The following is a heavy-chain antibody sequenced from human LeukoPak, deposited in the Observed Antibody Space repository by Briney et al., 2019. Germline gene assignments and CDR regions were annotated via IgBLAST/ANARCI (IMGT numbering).Heavy chain of an antibody. CDR1: GGSFSGYY. CDR3: ARERGRERTAMVKAAYYFDY. CDR2: INHSGST. V-gene: IGHV4-34*01. D-gene: IGHD5-18*01. Sequence: SETLSLTCAVYGGSFSGYYWSWIRQPPGKGLEWIGGINHSGSTNYNPSLKSRVTISVDTSKNQFSLKLSSVTAADTAVYYCARERGRERTAMVKAAYYFDYWGQGTLVTVSS. J-gene: IGHJ4*02.